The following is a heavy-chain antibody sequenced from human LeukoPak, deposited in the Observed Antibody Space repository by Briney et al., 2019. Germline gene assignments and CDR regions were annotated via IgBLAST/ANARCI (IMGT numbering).Heavy chain of an antibody. V-gene: IGHV5-51*01. CDR1: GYSSTSYW. CDR2: IYPGDSDT. J-gene: IGHJ4*02. D-gene: IGHD6-13*01. CDR3: ARRRKYSSSWYGFDY. Sequence: GESLKISCKGSGYSSTSYWIGWVRQMPGKGLEWMGIIYPGDSDTRYSPSFQGQVTISADKSISTAYLQWSSLKASDTAMYYCARRRKYSSSWYGFDYWGQGTLVTVSS.